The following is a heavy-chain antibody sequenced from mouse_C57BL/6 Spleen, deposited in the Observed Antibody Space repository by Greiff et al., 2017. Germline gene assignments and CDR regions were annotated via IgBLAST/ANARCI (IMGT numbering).Heavy chain of an antibody. J-gene: IGHJ4*01. D-gene: IGHD4-1*02. CDR2: INPNNGGT. CDR3: ARTPTGTGDAMDY. V-gene: IGHV1-18*01. Sequence: VQLQQSGPELVKPGASVKIPCTASGYTFTDYNMDWVQQSHGKSLEWIGDINPNNGGTIYNQKFKGKATLTVDKSSSTAYMELRSLTSEDTAVXYCARTPTGTGDAMDYWGQGTTGTVSS. CDR1: GYTFTDYN.